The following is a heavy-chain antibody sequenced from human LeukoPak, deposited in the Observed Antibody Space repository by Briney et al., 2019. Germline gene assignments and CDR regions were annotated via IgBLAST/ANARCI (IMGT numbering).Heavy chain of an antibody. CDR1: GYRFTSYW. Sequence: GESLKISCKGSGYRFTSYWIAWVRQMPGKGPEWMGIIYPGDSDTRYSPSFQGQVTISADKSITTAYLQWSALQASDTAMYYCARLYSHDFWGQGTLVTVSS. D-gene: IGHD2-21*01. J-gene: IGHJ4*02. CDR3: ARLYSHDF. V-gene: IGHV5-51*01. CDR2: IYPGDSDT.